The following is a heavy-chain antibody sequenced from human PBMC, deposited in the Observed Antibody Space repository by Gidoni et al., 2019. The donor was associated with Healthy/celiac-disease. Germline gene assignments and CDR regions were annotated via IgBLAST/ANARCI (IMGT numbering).Heavy chain of an antibody. D-gene: IGHD3-22*01. V-gene: IGHV1-18*01. CDR3: ARIYYDSSGYYPLWGFDY. CDR2: ISAYNGNT. J-gene: IGHJ4*02. CDR1: GYTVTSDG. Sequence: QVQLVQAGAEGKKPGASVKVSCKASGYTVTSDGISWVRQAPGQGLEWLGCISAYNGNTNYAQQLQGSVTMTTDTSTSTAYMELRSLRSDDTAVYYCARIYYDSSGYYPLWGFDYWGQGTLVTVSS.